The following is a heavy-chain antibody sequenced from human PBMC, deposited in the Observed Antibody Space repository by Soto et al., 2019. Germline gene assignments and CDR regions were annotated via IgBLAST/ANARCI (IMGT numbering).Heavy chain of an antibody. Sequence: QVQLVQSGAEVKKPGASVKVSCEASGYTFTDYFIHWVRQAPGQGLEWIGWINPYSGGADLSQKFQGRVTMTRDTSISTAYMEVSSLRSDDTAVFYCARLMHYSHSGGSSHSGFHMWGQGTLVTVSS. D-gene: IGHD2-21*01. CDR1: GYTFTDYF. CDR2: INPYSGGA. V-gene: IGHV1-2*02. J-gene: IGHJ3*02. CDR3: ARLMHYSHSGGSSHSGFHM.